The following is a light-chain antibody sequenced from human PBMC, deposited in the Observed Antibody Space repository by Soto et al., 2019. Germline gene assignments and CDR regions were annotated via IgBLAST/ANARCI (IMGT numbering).Light chain of an antibody. CDR2: DAS. Sequence: GARDTITWRASQSISTGLAWYQQKPGKAPKLLIYDASGLESGVPSRFSGSGSGTEFTLTTSSLQPDDFATYYCQQLSTYPLTFGGGTKVDI. CDR3: QQLSTYPLT. J-gene: IGKJ4*01. V-gene: IGKV1-5*01. CDR1: QSISTG.